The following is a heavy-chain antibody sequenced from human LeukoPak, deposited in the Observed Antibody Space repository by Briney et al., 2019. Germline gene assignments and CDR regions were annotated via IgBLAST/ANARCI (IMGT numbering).Heavy chain of an antibody. CDR1: GGSISSYY. D-gene: IGHD5-12*01. Sequence: PSETLSLTCTVSGGSISSYYWSWIRQPPGKGLEWIGYIYYSGSTNYNPSLKSRVTISVDTSKNQFSLKLSSATAADTAVYYCARAEDIVATIFDYWGQGTLVTVSS. J-gene: IGHJ4*02. V-gene: IGHV4-59*01. CDR2: IYYSGST. CDR3: ARAEDIVATIFDY.